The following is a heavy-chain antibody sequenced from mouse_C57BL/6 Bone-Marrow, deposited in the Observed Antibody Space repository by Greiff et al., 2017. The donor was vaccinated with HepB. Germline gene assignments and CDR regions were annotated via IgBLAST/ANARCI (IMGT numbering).Heavy chain of an antibody. CDR3: TRVTTVVALYAMDY. CDR2: ISSGGDYI. Sequence: EVKLMESGEGLVKPGGSLKLSCAASGFTFSSYAMSWVRQTPEKRLEWVAYISSGGDYIYYADTVKGRFTISRDNARNTLYLQMSSLKSEDTAMYYCTRVTTVVALYAMDYWGQGTSVTVSS. D-gene: IGHD1-1*01. V-gene: IGHV5-9-1*02. CDR1: GFTFSSYA. J-gene: IGHJ4*01.